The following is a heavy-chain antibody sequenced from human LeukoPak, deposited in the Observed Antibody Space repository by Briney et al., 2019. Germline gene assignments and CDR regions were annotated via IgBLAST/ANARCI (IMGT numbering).Heavy chain of an antibody. CDR3: ARGYCSGGSCYLNAFDI. J-gene: IGHJ3*02. V-gene: IGHV3-21*01. CDR1: GFTFSSFT. Sequence: GGSLRLSCAASGFTFSSFTMNWVRQAPGKGLEWVSSISSTSTYIHYADSVKGRFTISRDNAKNSLYLQMNSLRAEDTAVYYCARGYCSGGSCYLNAFDIWGQGTMVTVSS. CDR2: ISSTSTYI. D-gene: IGHD2-15*01.